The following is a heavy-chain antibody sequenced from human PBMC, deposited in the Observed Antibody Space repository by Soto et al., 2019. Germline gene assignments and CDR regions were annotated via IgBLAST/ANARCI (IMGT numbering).Heavy chain of an antibody. CDR1: GYSFSRYW. CDR3: ARTSAAGKNYYAMDV. D-gene: IGHD6-13*01. CDR2: IYPGDSDT. J-gene: IGHJ6*02. Sequence: GESLKISCKGSGYSFSRYWSGWVGPVPGKGLEWMGIIYPGDSDTRYSPSFQGQVTILADKSISTAYLQWSSLKASDTAMYYCARTSAAGKNYYAMDVWGQGTTVTVSS. V-gene: IGHV5-51*01.